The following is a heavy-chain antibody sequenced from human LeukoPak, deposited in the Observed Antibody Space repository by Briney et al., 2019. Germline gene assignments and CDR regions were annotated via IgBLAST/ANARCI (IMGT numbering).Heavy chain of an antibody. D-gene: IGHD3-3*01. CDR1: GYSFTSYW. Sequence: GESLKISCKGSGYSFTSYWIVWVRQMPGKGLEWMGIIYPGDSDTRYSPSFQGQVTISADKSISTAYLQWSSLKASDTAMYYCARSGPYYDYLIDAFDIWGQGTMVTVSS. J-gene: IGHJ3*02. V-gene: IGHV5-51*01. CDR3: ARSGPYYDYLIDAFDI. CDR2: IYPGDSDT.